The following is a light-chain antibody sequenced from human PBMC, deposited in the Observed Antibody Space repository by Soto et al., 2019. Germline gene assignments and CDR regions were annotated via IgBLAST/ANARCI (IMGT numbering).Light chain of an antibody. CDR1: QSVNNN. CDR2: GAS. Sequence: ESLMTQSPATLSVSPGEGATLSCRASQSVNNNLAWYQQKLGQAPRVLIYGASTRATGIPARFNGSGSGTDFTLTISSLQSEDFAVYYCQQYNSWPPWTFGQGTKVDI. CDR3: QQYNSWPPWT. V-gene: IGKV3-15*01. J-gene: IGKJ1*01.